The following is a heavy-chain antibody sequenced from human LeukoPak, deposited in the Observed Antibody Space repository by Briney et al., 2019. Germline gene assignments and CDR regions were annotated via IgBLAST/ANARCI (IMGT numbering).Heavy chain of an antibody. Sequence: GGSLRLSCAASGFTFSMYAMTWVRPAPGKGLEWVSAISSSGVSVYYADSVQGWFADSRDNAKNTLYLQINNLTAEDTAVYYCAGGPPTVIHYCDHWGHGTLVTVSS. V-gene: IGHV3-23*01. CDR3: AGGPPTVIHYCDH. CDR2: ISSSGVSV. D-gene: IGHD4-17*01. J-gene: IGHJ4*01. CDR1: GFTFSMYA.